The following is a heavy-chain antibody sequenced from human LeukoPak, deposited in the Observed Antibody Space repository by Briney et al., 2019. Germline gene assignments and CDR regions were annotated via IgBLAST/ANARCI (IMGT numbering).Heavy chain of an antibody. D-gene: IGHD6-19*01. CDR1: GFTFSSYG. CDR2: ISYDGSNK. J-gene: IGHJ4*02. Sequence: GGSLRLSCAASGFTFSSYGMHWVRQAPGKGLEWVAVISYDGSNKYYADSVKSRFTISRDNSKNTLYLQMNSLRAEDTAVYYCAKDLSGWYYFDYWGQGTLVTVSS. V-gene: IGHV3-30*18. CDR3: AKDLSGWYYFDY.